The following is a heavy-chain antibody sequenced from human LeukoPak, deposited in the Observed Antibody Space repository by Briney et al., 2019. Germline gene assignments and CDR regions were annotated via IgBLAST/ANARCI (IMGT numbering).Heavy chain of an antibody. V-gene: IGHV3-74*01. CDR2: INSDGRST. D-gene: IGHD3-3*01. J-gene: IGHJ5*02. CDR1: GFTFSSYW. Sequence: GGSLRLSCAASGFTFSSYWMHWVRQAPGKGLVWVSRINSDGRSTSYADSVKGRFTISRDNAKNTLYLQMNSLRAEDTAVYYCAKGFYDFWSGYSYTFWFDPWGQGTLVTVSS. CDR3: AKGFYDFWSGYSYTFWFDP.